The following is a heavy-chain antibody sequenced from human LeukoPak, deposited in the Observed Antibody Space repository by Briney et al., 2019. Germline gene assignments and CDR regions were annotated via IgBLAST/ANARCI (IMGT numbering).Heavy chain of an antibody. CDR3: ASPRLGELLYPSLDY. V-gene: IGHV7-4-1*02. J-gene: IGHJ4*02. CDR2: INTNTGNP. Sequence: ASVKVSCKASGYTFTSYDINWVRQATGQGLEWMGWINTNTGNPTYAQGFTGRFVFSLDTSVSTAYLQISSLKAEDTAVYYCASPRLGELLYPSLDYWGQGTLVTVSS. CDR1: GYTFTSYD. D-gene: IGHD3-10*01.